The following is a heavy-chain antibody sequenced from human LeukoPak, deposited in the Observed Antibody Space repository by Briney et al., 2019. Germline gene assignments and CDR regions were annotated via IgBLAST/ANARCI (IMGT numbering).Heavy chain of an antibody. CDR2: IYDSGST. J-gene: IGHJ4*02. CDR3: ARKDLGGWLDN. CDR1: GGSISSYY. Sequence: SETLSLTCTVSGGSISSYYWSWIRQPPGKGLEWIGFIYDSGSTNYNPSLKSRVTTSVDTSKSQFSLKLSSVTAADTAVYYCARKDLGGWLDNWGQGTLVTVSS. V-gene: IGHV4-59*01. D-gene: IGHD6-19*01.